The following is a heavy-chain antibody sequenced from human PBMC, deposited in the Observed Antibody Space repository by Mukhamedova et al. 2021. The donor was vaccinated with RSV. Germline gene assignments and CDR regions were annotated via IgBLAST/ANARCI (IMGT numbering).Heavy chain of an antibody. J-gene: IGHJ4*02. CDR2: ISGSGGST. D-gene: IGHD3-22*01. Sequence: GLEWVSAISGSGGSTYYADSVKGRFTISRDNSKNTLYLQMNSLRAEGTAVYYCAKENYYDSSGYFNYWGQGTLVTVSS. CDR3: AKENYYDSSGYFNY. V-gene: IGHV3-23*01.